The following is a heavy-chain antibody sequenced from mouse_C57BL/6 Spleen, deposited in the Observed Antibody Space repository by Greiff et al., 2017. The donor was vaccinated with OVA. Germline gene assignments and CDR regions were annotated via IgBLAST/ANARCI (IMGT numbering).Heavy chain of an antibody. CDR1: GFTFSSYA. CDR2: ISDGGSYT. J-gene: IGHJ4*01. Sequence: EVKLMESGGGLVKPGGSLKLSCAASGFTFSSYAMSWVRQTPEKRLEWVATISDGGSYTYYPDNVKGRFTISRDNAKNNLYLQRSHLKSEDTAMYYCARDPSDYEYDVGGAMDYWGQGTSVTVSS. D-gene: IGHD2-4*01. CDR3: ARDPSDYEYDVGGAMDY. V-gene: IGHV5-4*01.